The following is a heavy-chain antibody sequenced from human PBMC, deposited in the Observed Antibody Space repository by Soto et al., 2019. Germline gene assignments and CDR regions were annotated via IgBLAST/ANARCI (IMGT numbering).Heavy chain of an antibody. Sequence: EVQLVESGGGLVKPGGSLRLSCAASGFTFSSYSMNWVRQAPGKGLEWVSSISSSSSYIYYADSVKGRFTISRDNAKNSLYLQMNSLRAEDTAVYYCARDRCSSTSCYSWFDPWGQGTLVTVSS. CDR1: GFTFSSYS. V-gene: IGHV3-21*01. CDR2: ISSSSSYI. J-gene: IGHJ5*02. D-gene: IGHD2-2*02. CDR3: ARDRCSSTSCYSWFDP.